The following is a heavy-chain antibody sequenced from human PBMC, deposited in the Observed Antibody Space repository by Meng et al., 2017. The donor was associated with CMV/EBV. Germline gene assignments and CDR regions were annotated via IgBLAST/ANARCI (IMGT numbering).Heavy chain of an antibody. CDR3: ARSMVVAGDWFDP. CDR2: IYTSGGT. J-gene: IGHJ5*02. Sequence: VHVPDAGDLLRKPSSTLSLTCTVSDGSISSYDWSWFRQPTGKGLECIGRIYTSGGTNYNPSLKSRVTMLVDTSKNQFSLKLSSVTAADTAVYYCARSMVVAGDWFDPWGQGTLVTVSS. CDR1: DGSISSYD. D-gene: IGHD2-15*01. V-gene: IGHV4-4*07.